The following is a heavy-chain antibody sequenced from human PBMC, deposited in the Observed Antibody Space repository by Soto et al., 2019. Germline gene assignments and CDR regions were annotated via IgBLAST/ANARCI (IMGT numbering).Heavy chain of an antibody. V-gene: IGHV3-23*01. CDR1: GFILNNYA. CDR2: IGGTDGDSDGVP. D-gene: IGHD2-21*02. CDR3: VKRGRDWGAFDF. J-gene: IGHJ3*01. Sequence: VQLLESGGDLVQPGGSVRLSCVASGFILNNYAMSWVRQAPGKGLEWVSTIGGTDGDSDGVPWYEDSVKGRFTISRDSSANTLFLHMDHLRAEDSALYYCVKRGRDWGAFDFWGQGTTVVVSS.